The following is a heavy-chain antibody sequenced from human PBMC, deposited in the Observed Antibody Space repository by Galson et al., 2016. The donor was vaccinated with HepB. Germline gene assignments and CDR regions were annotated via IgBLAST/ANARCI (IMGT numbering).Heavy chain of an antibody. CDR1: GYTFTSYV. J-gene: IGHJ4*02. D-gene: IGHD1-7*01. CDR3: ARVDITGTTLYFDY. V-gene: IGHV1-3*01. CDR2: INAGNGNT. Sequence: SVKVSCKASGYTFTSYVMHWVRQAPGQRLEWMGWINAGNGNTKYSQNFQGRVTITRDTSASTAYMELSSLRSEDTAVYYCARVDITGTTLYFDYWGQGTLVTVSS.